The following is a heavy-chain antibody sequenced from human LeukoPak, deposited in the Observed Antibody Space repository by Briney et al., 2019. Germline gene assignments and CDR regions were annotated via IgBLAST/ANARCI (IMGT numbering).Heavy chain of an antibody. V-gene: IGHV1-18*01. CDR1: GYTFASYG. Sequence: ASVKLSCKASGYTFASYGISWVRQAPGQGLEWMACISAYSGNTSYAQKLQGRVTMTRDTSTSTAYMELSSLRSDDTAVYYCARDSGRVWYYWLQGT. CDR3: ARDSGRVWYY. J-gene: IGHJ4*02. CDR2: ISAYSGNT. D-gene: IGHD3-10*01.